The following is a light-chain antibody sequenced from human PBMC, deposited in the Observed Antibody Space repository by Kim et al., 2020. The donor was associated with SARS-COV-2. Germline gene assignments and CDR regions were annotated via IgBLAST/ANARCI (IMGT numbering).Light chain of an antibody. CDR1: SSDVGGYNY. CDR2: DVS. J-gene: IGLJ2*01. Sequence: QSALTQPASVSGSPGQPITISCTGTSSDVGGYNYVSWYQQHPGKAPKLMIYDVSKRPSGVSNRFSGSKSGNTASLTISGLQAEDEADYYCSSYTSSSTPVFGGGTQLTVL. CDR3: SSYTSSSTPV. V-gene: IGLV2-14*01.